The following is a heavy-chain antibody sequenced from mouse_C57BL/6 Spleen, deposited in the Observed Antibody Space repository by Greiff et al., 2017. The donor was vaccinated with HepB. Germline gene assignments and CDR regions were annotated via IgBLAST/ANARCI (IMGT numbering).Heavy chain of an antibody. CDR1: GYTFTSYW. CDR2: INPSNGGT. J-gene: IGHJ3*01. CDR3: AVDSSGYVWFAY. Sequence: QVQLQQPGTELVKPGASVKLSCKASGYTFTSYWMHWVKQRPGQGLEWIGNINPSNGGTNYNEKFKSKATLTVDKSSSTAYMQLNSLTSEDSAVYYCAVDSSGYVWFAYWGQGTLVTVSA. V-gene: IGHV1-53*01. D-gene: IGHD3-2*02.